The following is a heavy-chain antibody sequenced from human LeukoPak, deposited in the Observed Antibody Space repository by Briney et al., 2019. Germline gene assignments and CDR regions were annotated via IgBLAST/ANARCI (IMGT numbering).Heavy chain of an antibody. D-gene: IGHD3-16*01. Sequence: PGGSLRLSCAASGFTFSSYSMNWVRQAPGKGLEWVSSISSSSRYIYYADSVKGRFTISRDNPKNSLYLQMNSLRAEDTAVYYCASREEVITFGGGPANDAFDIWGQGTMVTVSS. J-gene: IGHJ3*02. V-gene: IGHV3-21*01. CDR2: ISSSSRYI. CDR3: ASREEVITFGGGPANDAFDI. CDR1: GFTFSSYS.